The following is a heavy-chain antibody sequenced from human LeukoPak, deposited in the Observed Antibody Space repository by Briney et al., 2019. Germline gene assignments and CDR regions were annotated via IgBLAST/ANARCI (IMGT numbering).Heavy chain of an antibody. D-gene: IGHD5-12*01. CDR3: ARGPGYGHYFDY. V-gene: IGHV3-48*02. Sequence: GGSLRLSCAASGFTFSTYIMNWVRQAPGRGLEWISYISSNRDTIYYAASVKGRFTISRDNARYSLYLQMNSLRDEDTAVYYCARGPGYGHYFDYWGQGALVTVSS. CDR1: GFTFSTYI. J-gene: IGHJ4*02. CDR2: ISSNRDTI.